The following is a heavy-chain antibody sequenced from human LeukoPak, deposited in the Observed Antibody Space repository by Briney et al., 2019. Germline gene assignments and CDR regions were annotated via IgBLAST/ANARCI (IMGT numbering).Heavy chain of an antibody. CDR3: ARDHGTGWYVDYFDY. D-gene: IGHD6-19*01. CDR1: GFTFSSYG. J-gene: IGHJ4*02. V-gene: IGHV3-30*03. Sequence: GGSLRLSCAASGFTFSSYGMHWVRQAPGKGLEWVAVISYDGSNKYYADSVKGRFTISRDNSKNTLYLQMNSLRAEDTAVYYCARDHGTGWYVDYFDYWGQGTPVTVSS. CDR2: ISYDGSNK.